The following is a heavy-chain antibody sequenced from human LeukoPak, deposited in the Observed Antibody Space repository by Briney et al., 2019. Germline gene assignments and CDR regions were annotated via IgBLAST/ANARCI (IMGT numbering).Heavy chain of an antibody. CDR1: GFTFSSYA. CDR2: ISYDGSNK. J-gene: IGHJ4*02. CDR3: ARATTANDY. D-gene: IGHD4-11*01. Sequence: GGSLRLSCAASGFTFSSYAMHWVRQAPGKGLEWVAVISYDGSNKYYADSVKGRFTISRDNSKNTLCLQMNSLRAEDTAVYYCARATTANDYWGQGTLVTVSS. V-gene: IGHV3-30-3*01.